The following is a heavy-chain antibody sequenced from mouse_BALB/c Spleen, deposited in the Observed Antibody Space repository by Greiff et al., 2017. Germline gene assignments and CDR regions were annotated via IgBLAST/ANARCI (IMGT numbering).Heavy chain of an antibody. D-gene: IGHD1-1*01. Sequence: EVKLVESGGGLVQPGGSLRLSCATSGFTFTDYYMSWVRQPPGKALEWLGFIRNKANGYTTEYSASVKGRFTISRDNSQSILYLQMNTLRAEDSATYYCARDINYYGSSYFDYWGQGTTLTVSS. J-gene: IGHJ2*01. V-gene: IGHV7-3*02. CDR3: ARDINYYGSSYFDY. CDR1: GFTFTDYY. CDR2: IRNKANGYTT.